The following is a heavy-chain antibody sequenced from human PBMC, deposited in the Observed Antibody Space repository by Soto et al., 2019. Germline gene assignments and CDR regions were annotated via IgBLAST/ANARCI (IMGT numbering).Heavy chain of an antibody. CDR3: ARASSGYYFGY. Sequence: GGSLRLSCAASGFTFSSYSMNWVRQAPGKGLEWVSYISTSSSTIYYADSVKGRFTISRDNAKNPLYLQMNSLRDDDTAVYYCARASSGYYFGYWGQGTLVTVSS. J-gene: IGHJ4*02. CDR1: GFTFSSYS. CDR2: ISTSSSTI. D-gene: IGHD3-22*01. V-gene: IGHV3-48*02.